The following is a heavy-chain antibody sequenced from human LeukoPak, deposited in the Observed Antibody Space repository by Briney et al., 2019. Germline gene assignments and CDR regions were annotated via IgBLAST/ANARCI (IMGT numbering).Heavy chain of an antibody. CDR2: MSTSNSLT. D-gene: IGHD1-26*01. J-gene: IGHJ3*02. Sequence: GASVKVSCKASGYTFSSYGISWVRQAPGQGLEWVGWMSTSNSLTRYPEKFQDRDTLTTDASTSTAYMELRSLRSDDAAVYYCARPTASYDTLYIWGQGTRVTVSS. CDR3: ARPTASYDTLYI. V-gene: IGHV1-18*01. CDR1: GYTFSSYG.